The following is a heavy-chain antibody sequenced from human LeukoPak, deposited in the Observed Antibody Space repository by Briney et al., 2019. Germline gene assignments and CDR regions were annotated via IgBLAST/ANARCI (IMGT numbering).Heavy chain of an antibody. CDR1: GGPISSGGYY. D-gene: IGHD3-22*01. Sequence: PSETLSLTCTVSGGPISSGGYYWSWIRQHPGKGLEWIGYIYYSGSTYYNPSLKSRVTISVDTSKNQFSLKLSSVTAADTAVYYCAREDYYDSSGYVDYWGQGTLVTVSS. CDR3: AREDYYDSSGYVDY. V-gene: IGHV4-31*03. CDR2: IYYSGST. J-gene: IGHJ4*02.